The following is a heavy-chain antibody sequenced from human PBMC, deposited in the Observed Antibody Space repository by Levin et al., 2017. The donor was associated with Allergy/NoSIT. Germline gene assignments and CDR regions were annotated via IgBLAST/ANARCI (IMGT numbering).Heavy chain of an antibody. CDR1: GFTFDDYS. D-gene: IGHD2-15*01. Sequence: LSLTCAASGFTFDDYSMHWVRQAPGKGLEWVSGLNWSGDTTGYADSVKGRFTISRDNSKNTLYLQMSSLRENDTAIYDCAKQGYCSGNTCQSHDAIDVWGQGTLVIVSS. CDR3: AKQGYCSGNTCQSHDAIDV. J-gene: IGHJ3*01. V-gene: IGHV3-20*01. CDR2: LNWSGDTT.